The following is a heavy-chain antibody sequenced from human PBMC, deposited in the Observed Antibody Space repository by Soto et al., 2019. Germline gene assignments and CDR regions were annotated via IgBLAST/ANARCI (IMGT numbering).Heavy chain of an antibody. J-gene: IGHJ4*02. Sequence: EVQVVESGGGLAQPGGSLRLSCAASGFTFSSYSMNWVRQAPGKGLEWVSYISSSSSTIFYADSVKGRFTISRDNAKNSLYLQMNSLRAEDTAVYYCARDIDGGGQGTLVTVSS. V-gene: IGHV3-48*01. CDR2: ISSSSSTI. D-gene: IGHD2-15*01. CDR1: GFTFSSYS. CDR3: ARDIDG.